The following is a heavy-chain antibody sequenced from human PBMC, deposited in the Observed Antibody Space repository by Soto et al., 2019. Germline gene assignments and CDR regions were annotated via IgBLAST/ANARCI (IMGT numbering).Heavy chain of an antibody. CDR2: INSDGSST. J-gene: IGHJ6*02. CDR1: GFTFSSYW. Sequence: GVSLRLSCAASGFTFSSYWMHWVRQAPGKGLVWVSRINSDGSSTSYADSVKGRFTISRDNAKNTLYLQMNSLRAEDTAVYYCARVFGSGSYYYYYGMDVWGQGTTVTVSS. CDR3: ARVFGSGSYYYYYGMDV. V-gene: IGHV3-74*01. D-gene: IGHD3-10*01.